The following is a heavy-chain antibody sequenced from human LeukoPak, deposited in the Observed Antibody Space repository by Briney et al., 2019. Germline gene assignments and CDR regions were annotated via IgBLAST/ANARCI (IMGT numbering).Heavy chain of an antibody. CDR3: AREGGPYSSSWCGAFDI. D-gene: IGHD6-13*01. J-gene: IGHJ3*02. V-gene: IGHV1-2*02. CDR2: INPNSGGT. CDR1: GYTFTGYY. Sequence: ASVKVSCKASGYTFTGYYMHWVRQAPGQGLEWMGWINPNSGGTNYAQKFQGRVTMTRDTSISTAYMELSRLRSDDTAVYYCAREGGPYSSSWCGAFDIWGQGTMVTVSS.